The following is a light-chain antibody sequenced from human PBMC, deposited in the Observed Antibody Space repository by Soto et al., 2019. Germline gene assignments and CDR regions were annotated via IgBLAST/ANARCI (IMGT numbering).Light chain of an antibody. J-gene: IGKJ1*01. Sequence: IVLXPSPGTVSLSPGERATLSCTASQSISSNYVAWYQQKPGQAHRLLIYDSSSSATGIPNMFSGSGSGTDFTLTISRLEPEDFAVFYCQQYGDSPTFGQGTKVAIK. V-gene: IGKV3-20*01. CDR2: DSS. CDR3: QQYGDSPT. CDR1: QSISSNY.